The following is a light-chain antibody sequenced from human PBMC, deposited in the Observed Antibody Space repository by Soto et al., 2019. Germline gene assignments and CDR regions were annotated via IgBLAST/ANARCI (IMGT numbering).Light chain of an antibody. CDR2: DVT. CDR3: NSYTSSSTYV. Sequence: QSALTRPASVSGSPGQSITISCTGTSSVVGGFNYVSWYQQHPGKAPKLMIYDVTNRPSGVSYRFSGSKSGNTASLTISGLQAEDEADYYCNSYTSSSTYVFGTGTKVTVL. V-gene: IGLV2-14*03. CDR1: SSVVGGFNY. J-gene: IGLJ1*01.